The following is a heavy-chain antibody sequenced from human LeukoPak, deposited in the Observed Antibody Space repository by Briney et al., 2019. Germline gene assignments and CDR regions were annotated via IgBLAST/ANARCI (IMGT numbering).Heavy chain of an antibody. CDR3: AKEFWSGYYPFDY. J-gene: IGHJ4*02. CDR2: ISGSGGST. D-gene: IGHD3-3*01. CDR1: GFAFSSYA. Sequence: PGGSLRLSCAASGFAFSSYAMSWVRQAPGKGLEWVSAISGSGGSTYYADSVKGRFTISRDNSKNTLYLQMNSLRAEDMAVYYCAKEFWSGYYPFDYWGQGTLVTVSS. V-gene: IGHV3-23*01.